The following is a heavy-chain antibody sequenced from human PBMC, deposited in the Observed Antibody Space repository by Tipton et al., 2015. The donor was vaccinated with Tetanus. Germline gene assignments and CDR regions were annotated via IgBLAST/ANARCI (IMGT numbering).Heavy chain of an antibody. J-gene: IGHJ4*02. V-gene: IGHV3-23*01. CDR2: ISGSGGST. D-gene: IGHD3-9*01. CDR1: GFTFSSYA. Sequence: AASGFTFSSYAMSWVRQAPGKGLEWVSAISGSGGSTYYADSVKGRLTISRDNSKNTLYLQMNSLRAEDTAVYYCATRLVITYDYWGQGTLVTVSS. CDR3: ATRLVITYDY.